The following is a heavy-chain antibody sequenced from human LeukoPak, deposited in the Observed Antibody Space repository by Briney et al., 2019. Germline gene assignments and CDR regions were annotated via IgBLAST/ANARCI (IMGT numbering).Heavy chain of an antibody. CDR3: TTGNYYDILAATDPFDY. CDR1: GFNFTDAW. V-gene: IGHV3-15*01. J-gene: IGHJ4*02. CDR2: IKSKFEGETT. D-gene: IGHD3-9*01. Sequence: GGSLRLSCAGSGFNFTDAWMTWIRQAPGGGLEWLGRIKSKFEGETTDYAAPVRGRFFISRDDSKNTLYLQMNSLKTEDTAVYYCTTGNYYDILAATDPFDYWGQGTLVTVSS.